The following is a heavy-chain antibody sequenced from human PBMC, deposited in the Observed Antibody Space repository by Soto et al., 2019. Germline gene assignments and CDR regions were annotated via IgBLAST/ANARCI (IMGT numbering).Heavy chain of an antibody. J-gene: IGHJ4*02. CDR2: ISGSGGST. Sequence: EVQLLESGGGLVQPGGSLRLSCAASGFTFRSYAMSRVRQAPGKGLEWVSAISGSGGSTYYADSVKGRFTISRDNSKNTLYLQMNSLRDEDTAVYYCAYSSTPLDYWGQGTLVTVSS. CDR3: AYSSTPLDY. V-gene: IGHV3-23*01. CDR1: GFTFRSYA. D-gene: IGHD6-13*01.